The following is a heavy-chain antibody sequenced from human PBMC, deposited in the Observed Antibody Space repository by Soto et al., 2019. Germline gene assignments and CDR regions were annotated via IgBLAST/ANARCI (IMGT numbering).Heavy chain of an antibody. V-gene: IGHV3-30-3*01. J-gene: IGHJ3*02. CDR2: ISYDGNNK. D-gene: IGHD4-17*01. CDR3: ARDGSPYGEPHDAFDI. Sequence: PVGSLRLSCAASGFTFSDYSLHWVRQAPGKGLQWVALISYDGNNKDFADSVNGRFSISRDNSRNTLYLQLNSLRLEDTAMYYCARDGSPYGEPHDAFDIWGQGTLVTVSS. CDR1: GFTFSDYS.